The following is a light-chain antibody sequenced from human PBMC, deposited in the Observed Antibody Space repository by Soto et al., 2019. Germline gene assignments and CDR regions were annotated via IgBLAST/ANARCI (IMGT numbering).Light chain of an antibody. CDR1: RSDVGAYGY. CDR2: EVN. J-gene: IGLJ3*02. Sequence: QSALTQPASVSGSPGQSIAISCTGTRSDVGAYGYVSWYQQHPGKAPTLMLFEVNMRPSGVSNRFSGSKSGNTASLTISGLQAYDEADYYCSSYTTGNTVVVGGGTKLTVL. V-gene: IGLV2-14*01. CDR3: SSYTTGNTVV.